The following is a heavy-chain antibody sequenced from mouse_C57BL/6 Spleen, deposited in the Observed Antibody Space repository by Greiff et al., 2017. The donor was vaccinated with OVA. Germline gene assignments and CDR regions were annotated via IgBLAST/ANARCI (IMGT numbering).Heavy chain of an antibody. D-gene: IGHD2-2*01. Sequence: EVQLQQSGTVLARPGASVKMSCKTSGYTFTSYWMHWVKQRPGQGLEWIGAIYPGNSNTSYNQKFKGKAKLTEVTSASTAYMEHSSLTNEDSAVYYCTRNVYGYGDAMDYWGQGTSVTVSS. CDR1: GYTFTSYW. CDR2: IYPGNSNT. J-gene: IGHJ4*01. CDR3: TRNVYGYGDAMDY. V-gene: IGHV1-5*01.